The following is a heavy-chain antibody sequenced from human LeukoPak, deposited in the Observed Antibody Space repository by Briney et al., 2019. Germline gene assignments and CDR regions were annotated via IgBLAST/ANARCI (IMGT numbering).Heavy chain of an antibody. CDR2: IFPGDSDT. J-gene: IGHJ4*02. CDR3: ARQIHDILNGYFTSVVYFDY. Sequence: GESLKISCQGSGSSFSSYYIAWVRQMPGKGLEWMGIIFPGDSDTRYSPSFQGQVTISADKSTNTAYLQWSSLQASDTAMYYCARQIHDILNGYFTSVVYFDYWGQGSLVTVSS. CDR1: GSSFSSYY. D-gene: IGHD3-9*01. V-gene: IGHV5-51*01.